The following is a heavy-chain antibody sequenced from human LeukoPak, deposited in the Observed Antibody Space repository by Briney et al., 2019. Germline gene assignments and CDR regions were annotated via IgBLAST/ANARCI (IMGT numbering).Heavy chain of an antibody. CDR1: GGSISSSIYY. Sequence: SETLSLTCTVSGGSISSSIYYWGWIRQPPGKGLEWIGSIYYSGNTYYNPSLKSRVTISVDTSKNHFSLKLSSATAADTAVYYCARHPQYYYDSSGPPHWGQGTLVTVSS. V-gene: IGHV4-39*01. CDR3: ARHPQYYYDSSGPPH. J-gene: IGHJ4*02. D-gene: IGHD3-22*01. CDR2: IYYSGNT.